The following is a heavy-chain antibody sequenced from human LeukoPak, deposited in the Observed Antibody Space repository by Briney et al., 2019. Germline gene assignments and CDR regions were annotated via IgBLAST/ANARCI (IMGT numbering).Heavy chain of an antibody. CDR1: GGSISSNY. Sequence: SETLSLTCTVSGGSISSNYWSWLRQPPGKGLEWIGYIYYSGSTNYNPSLKSRVIISVDTSKNQFSLKLRSVTAADTAVYYCASVSGGNSDYFDYWGQGTLVTVSS. CDR3: ASVSGGNSDYFDY. J-gene: IGHJ4*02. CDR2: IYYSGST. D-gene: IGHD4-23*01. V-gene: IGHV4-59*08.